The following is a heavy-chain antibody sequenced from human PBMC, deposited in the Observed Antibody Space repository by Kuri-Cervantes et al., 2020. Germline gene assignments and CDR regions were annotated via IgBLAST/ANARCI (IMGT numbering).Heavy chain of an antibody. CDR3: AREVDTAMFFNGMDV. J-gene: IGHJ6*02. Sequence: ASVKVSCKASGYTFTGYYMHWVRQAPGQGPEWMGWINPNSGGTNYAQKFQGRVTMTRDTSISTAYMELSRLRSDDTAVYYCAREVDTAMFFNGMDVWGQGTTVTVSS. V-gene: IGHV1-2*02. D-gene: IGHD5-18*01. CDR2: INPNSGGT. CDR1: GYTFTGYY.